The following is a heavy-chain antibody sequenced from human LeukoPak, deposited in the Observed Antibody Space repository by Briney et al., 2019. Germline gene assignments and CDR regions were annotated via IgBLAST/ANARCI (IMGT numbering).Heavy chain of an antibody. CDR3: ARGPRVSSSSWYDPRNYYYYYYMDV. Sequence: ASVKVSCKASGYTFTGYYMHWVRQAPGQGLEWMGWINPNSGGTNYAQKFQGRVTITRNTSISTAYMELSSLRSEDTAVYYCARGPRVSSSSWYDPRNYYYYYYMDVWGKGTTVTVSS. D-gene: IGHD6-13*01. CDR1: GYTFTGYY. V-gene: IGHV1-2*02. J-gene: IGHJ6*03. CDR2: INPNSGGT.